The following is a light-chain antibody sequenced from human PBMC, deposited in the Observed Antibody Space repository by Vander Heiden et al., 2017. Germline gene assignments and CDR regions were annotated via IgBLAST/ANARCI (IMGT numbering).Light chain of an antibody. CDR3: QQSDRTPNT. J-gene: IGKJ2*01. V-gene: IGKV1-39*01. Sequence: DIQVTQSPSSLSASIGDRVTISCRASETISSYLNWYQQKPGKAPTLLIYTASTLQSGVPSRFSGSRSGTEFTLTISRLQPEDFATYYCQQSDRTPNTFGQGTKLQIK. CDR2: TAS. CDR1: ETISSY.